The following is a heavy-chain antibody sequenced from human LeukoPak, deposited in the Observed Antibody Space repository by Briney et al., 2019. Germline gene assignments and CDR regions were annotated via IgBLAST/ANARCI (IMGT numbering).Heavy chain of an antibody. CDR1: GFTFSSYA. D-gene: IGHD3-3*01. J-gene: IGHJ5*02. Sequence: GGSLRLSCAASGFTFSSYAMSWVRQAPGKGLEWVSAISGSGGSTYYADSVEGRFTISGDNSKNTLYLQMNSLRAEDTAVYYCAKAGDFWSGYFAWGQGTLVTVSS. CDR2: ISGSGGST. CDR3: AKAGDFWSGYFA. V-gene: IGHV3-23*01.